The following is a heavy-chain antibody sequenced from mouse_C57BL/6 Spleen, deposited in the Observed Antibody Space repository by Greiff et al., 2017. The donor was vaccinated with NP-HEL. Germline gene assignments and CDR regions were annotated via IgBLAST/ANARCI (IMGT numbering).Heavy chain of an antibody. CDR1: GFTFSDAW. CDR2: IRNKANNHAT. D-gene: IGHD1-1*01. V-gene: IGHV6-6*01. Sequence: EVQLQESGGGLVQPGGSMKLSCAASGFTFSDAWMDWVRQSPEKGLEWVAEIRNKANNHATYYAESVKGRFTISRDDSKSSVYLQMNSLRAEDTGIYYCTAGLLLRSYYYAMDYWGQGTSVTVSS. CDR3: TAGLLLRSYYYAMDY. J-gene: IGHJ4*01.